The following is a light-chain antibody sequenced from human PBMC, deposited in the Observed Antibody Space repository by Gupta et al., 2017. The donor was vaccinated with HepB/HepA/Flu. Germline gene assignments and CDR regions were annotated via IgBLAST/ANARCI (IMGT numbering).Light chain of an antibody. CDR2: ESR. CDR1: IIGSNS. CDR3: QVWDSSTSHLWV. V-gene: IGLV3-21*03. Sequence: SSILTQPPSVSVAPGTTASITCAGYIIGSNSVHWYQQNPGQAPVLVLSESRDRPPGIPERFSGSNSGKTATLTISRVEAGDEADYFCQVWDSSTSHLWVFGGGTKLTVL. J-gene: IGLJ3*02.